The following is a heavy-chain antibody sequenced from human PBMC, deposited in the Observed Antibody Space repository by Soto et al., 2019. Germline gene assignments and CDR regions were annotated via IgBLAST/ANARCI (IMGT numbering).Heavy chain of an antibody. CDR2: IYYSGST. D-gene: IGHD2-2*01. Sequence: SETLSLTCPVSGGSISSSSYYWGWIRQPPGKGLEWIGSIYYSGSTYYNPSLKSRVTISVDTSKNQFSLKLSSVTAADTAVYYCGAGAAARYYYYYGMDVWGQGTTLTVSS. V-gene: IGHV4-39*01. J-gene: IGHJ6*02. CDR1: GGSISSSSYY. CDR3: GAGAAARYYYYYGMDV.